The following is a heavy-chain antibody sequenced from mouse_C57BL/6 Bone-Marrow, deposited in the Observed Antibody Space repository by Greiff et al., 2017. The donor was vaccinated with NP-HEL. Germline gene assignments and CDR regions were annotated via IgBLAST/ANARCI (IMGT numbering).Heavy chain of an antibody. CDR1: GYTFTSYW. CDR3: ASRDWYLDV. V-gene: IGHV1-50*01. J-gene: IGHJ1*03. Sequence: QVQLQQPGAELVKPGASVKLSCKASGYTFTSYWMQWVKQRPGQGLEWIGEIDPSDSYTNYTQKFKGKATLTVDTSSSTAYMQLSSLTSEDSAVYYCASRDWYLDVGGTGTTVTVSS. CDR2: IDPSDSYT.